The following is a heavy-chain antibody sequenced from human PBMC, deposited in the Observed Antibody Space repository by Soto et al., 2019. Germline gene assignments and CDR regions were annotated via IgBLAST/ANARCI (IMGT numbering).Heavy chain of an antibody. D-gene: IGHD6-19*01. V-gene: IGHV3-48*01. CDR1: GFTFSSYS. Sequence: SLRLSCAASGFTFSSYSMNWVRQAPGKGLEWVSYISSSSSTIYYADSVKGRFTISRDNAKNSLYLQMNSLRAEDTAVYYCARTLRVAGYDAFDIWGQGTMVTVSS. CDR2: ISSSSSTI. J-gene: IGHJ3*02. CDR3: ARTLRVAGYDAFDI.